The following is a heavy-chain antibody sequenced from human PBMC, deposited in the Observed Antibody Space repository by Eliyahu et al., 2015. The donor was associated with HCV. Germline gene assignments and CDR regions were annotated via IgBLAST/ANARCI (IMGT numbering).Heavy chain of an antibody. CDR3: ARGGRYCSSTSCDYYYYGMDV. CDR1: GYTFTGYY. Sequence: QVQLVQSGAEVKKPGASVKVSCKASGYTFTGYYXPWVRQAPGHGLEWMGWINPNSGGTNYAQKFQGRVTMTRDTSISTAYMELSRLRSDDTTVYYCARGGRYCSSTSCDYYYYGMDVWGQGTTVTVSS. D-gene: IGHD2-2*01. J-gene: IGHJ6*02. CDR2: INPNSGGT. V-gene: IGHV1-2*02.